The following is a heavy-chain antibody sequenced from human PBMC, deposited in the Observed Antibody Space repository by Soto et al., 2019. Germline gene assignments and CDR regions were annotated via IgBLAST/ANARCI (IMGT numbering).Heavy chain of an antibody. CDR2: INHSGST. Sequence: SETLSLTCAVYGGSFSGYYWSWIRQPPGKGLEWIGEINHSGSTYYNPSLKSRVTISVDTSKNQFSLKLSSVTAADTAVYYCARLVYSYARWFDPWGQGTLVTVSS. J-gene: IGHJ5*02. V-gene: IGHV4-34*01. D-gene: IGHD5-18*01. CDR3: ARLVYSYARWFDP. CDR1: GGSFSGYY.